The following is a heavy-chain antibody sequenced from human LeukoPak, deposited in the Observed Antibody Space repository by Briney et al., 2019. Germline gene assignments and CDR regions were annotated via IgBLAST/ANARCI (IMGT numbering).Heavy chain of an antibody. V-gene: IGHV3-48*03. CDR1: GFTFSSYE. Sequence: GGSLRLSCAASGFTFSSYEMNWVRQAPGKGLEWVSYISSSGSTIYYADSVKGRFTISRDNAKNSLYLQMNSLRAEDTAVYYCARALRVCSGGSCYSSSYYFDYWGQGTLVTVSS. CDR2: ISSSGSTI. J-gene: IGHJ4*02. D-gene: IGHD2-15*01. CDR3: ARALRVCSGGSCYSSSYYFDY.